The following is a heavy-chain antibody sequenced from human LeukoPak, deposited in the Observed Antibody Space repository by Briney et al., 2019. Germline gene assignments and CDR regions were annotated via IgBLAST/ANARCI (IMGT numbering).Heavy chain of an antibody. CDR2: ISSSGSTI. D-gene: IGHD2-8*01. J-gene: IGHJ3*02. Sequence: GGSLRLSCAASGFTFSSYEMNWVRQAPGKGLEWVSYISSSGSTIYYADSVKGRFTISRDNAKNSLYLQMNSLRAEDTAVYYCARDSVGYCTNGVCSVAFDIWGQGTMVTVSS. CDR3: ARDSVGYCTNGVCSVAFDI. CDR1: GFTFSSYE. V-gene: IGHV3-48*03.